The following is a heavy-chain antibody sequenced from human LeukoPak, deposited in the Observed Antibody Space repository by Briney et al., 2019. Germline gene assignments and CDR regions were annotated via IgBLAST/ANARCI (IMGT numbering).Heavy chain of an antibody. CDR2: ISGSGGST. CDR1: GFTFSSYA. V-gene: IGHV3-23*01. CDR3: AKAPNGDYGGNWFDP. Sequence: PGGSLRLSCAASGFTFSSYAMSWVRQAPGKGLEWVSAISGSGGSTYHADSVKGRFTISRDNSKNTLYLQMNSLRAEDTAVYYCAKAPNGDYGGNWFDPWGQGTLVTVSS. D-gene: IGHD4-17*01. J-gene: IGHJ5*02.